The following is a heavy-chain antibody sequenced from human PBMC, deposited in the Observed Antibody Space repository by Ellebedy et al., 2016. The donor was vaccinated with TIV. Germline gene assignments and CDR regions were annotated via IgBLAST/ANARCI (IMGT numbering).Heavy chain of an antibody. Sequence: AASVKVSCKASGGTFSSYAISWVRQAPGQGLEWMGRIIPILGIANYAQKFQGRVTITADKSTSTAYMELSSLRSEDTAVYYCARGSDIVVVVATDDAFDIWGQGTMVTVSS. CDR2: IIPILGIA. J-gene: IGHJ3*02. CDR1: GGTFSSYA. V-gene: IGHV1-69*04. D-gene: IGHD2-15*01. CDR3: ARGSDIVVVVATDDAFDI.